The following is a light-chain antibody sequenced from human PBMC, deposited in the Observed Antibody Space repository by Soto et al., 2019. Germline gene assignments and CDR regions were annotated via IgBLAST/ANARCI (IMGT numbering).Light chain of an antibody. Sequence: QSVLTQPPSVSGAPGQRVTLSCTGSSSTIGAGYDVHWYQQLPGTAPKLLIYGNSNRASGVPDRFSGSKSGTSASLAITGLQAEDEADYYCQSYDSSLSGYVFGTGTKLTVL. CDR1: SSTIGAGYD. V-gene: IGLV1-40*01. CDR2: GNS. CDR3: QSYDSSLSGYV. J-gene: IGLJ1*01.